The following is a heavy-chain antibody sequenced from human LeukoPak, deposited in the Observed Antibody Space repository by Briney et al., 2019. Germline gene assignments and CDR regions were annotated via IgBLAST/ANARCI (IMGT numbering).Heavy chain of an antibody. V-gene: IGHV1-3*03. J-gene: IGHJ3*02. CDR3: ARADGYSVLKPDDAFDI. CDR2: INAGNADT. CDR1: GYTFTNYA. Sequence: ASVKVSCKASGYTFTNYAIQWVRQAPGRRLEWMGWINAGNADTRYSQEFQGRVTITRDTSASTAYMELSSLRSEDMAVYYCARADGYSVLKPDDAFDIWGQGTMVTVSS. D-gene: IGHD2-8*01.